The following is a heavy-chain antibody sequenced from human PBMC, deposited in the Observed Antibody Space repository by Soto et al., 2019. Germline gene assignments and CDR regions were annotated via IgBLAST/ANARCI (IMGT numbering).Heavy chain of an antibody. CDR3: ARHVPVWSGGGDAFDI. D-gene: IGHD3-16*01. CDR2: IYYSGST. V-gene: IGHV4-59*08. CDR1: GGSISSYY. Sequence: QVQLQESGPGLVKPSETLSLTCTVSGGSISSYYWSWIRQPPGKGLEWIGYIYYSGSTNYNPSLKSRVTISVDTSKNQFSLKLSSVTAADTAVYFCARHVPVWSGGGDAFDIWGQGTMVTVSS. J-gene: IGHJ3*02.